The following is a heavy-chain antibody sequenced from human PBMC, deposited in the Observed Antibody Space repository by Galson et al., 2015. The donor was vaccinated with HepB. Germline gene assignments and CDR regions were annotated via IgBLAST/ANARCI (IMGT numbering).Heavy chain of an antibody. CDR2: ISSNGGST. CDR3: VKDRGNGYSYVYY. V-gene: IGHV3-64D*06. Sequence: PLRLSCAASGFTFSSYAMHWVRQAPGKGLEYVSAISSNGGSTYYADSVKGRFTISRDNSKNTLYLQMSSLRAEDTAVYYCVKDRGNGYSYVYYWGQGTLVTVSS. J-gene: IGHJ4*02. D-gene: IGHD5-18*01. CDR1: GFTFSSYA.